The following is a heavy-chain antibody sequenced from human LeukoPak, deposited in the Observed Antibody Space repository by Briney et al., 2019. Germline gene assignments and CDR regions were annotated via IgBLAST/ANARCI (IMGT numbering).Heavy chain of an antibody. Sequence: ASVKVSCKASGYTFTSYAMNWVRQAPGQGLEWMGWINANTGNPTYAQGFTGRFVSSLDTSVSTAYLQISSLKAEDTAVYYCARRVEGHAFDIWGQGTMVTVSS. CDR2: INANTGNP. J-gene: IGHJ3*02. D-gene: IGHD1-1*01. CDR3: ARRVEGHAFDI. V-gene: IGHV7-4-1*02. CDR1: GYTFTSYA.